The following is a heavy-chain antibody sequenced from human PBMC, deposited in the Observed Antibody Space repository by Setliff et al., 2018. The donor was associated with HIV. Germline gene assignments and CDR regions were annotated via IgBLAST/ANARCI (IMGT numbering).Heavy chain of an antibody. J-gene: IGHJ4*02. CDR3: ARSLLPSITVAGTIGY. CDR1: GGSISSGTYF. D-gene: IGHD6-19*01. CDR2: LHTSGNA. Sequence: SETLSLTCTVSGGSISSGTYFWSWIRQPAGKGLEWVGHLHTSGNANYNPSLNRRVTISVDTSKNHFSLKLSSVTAADTAVYYCARSLLPSITVAGTIGYGGQGSLVTVSS. V-gene: IGHV4-61*09.